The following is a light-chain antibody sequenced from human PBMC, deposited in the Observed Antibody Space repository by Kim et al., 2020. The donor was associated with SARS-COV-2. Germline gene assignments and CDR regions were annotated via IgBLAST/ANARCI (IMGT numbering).Light chain of an antibody. Sequence: DIVMTQSPDSLAVSLGERATINCKSSQTVLYNSNNKNYLAWYQQKPGQPPKLLIYWASIRESGVSDRFSGSGSETDFTLTISSLQAEDVAVYYCQQYYSTPHSFGQGTKLEI. V-gene: IGKV4-1*01. CDR2: WAS. CDR1: QTVLYNSNNKNY. CDR3: QQYYSTPHS. J-gene: IGKJ2*03.